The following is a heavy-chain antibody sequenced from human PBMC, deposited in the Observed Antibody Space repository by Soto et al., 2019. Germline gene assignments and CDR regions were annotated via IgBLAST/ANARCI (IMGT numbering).Heavy chain of an antibody. Sequence: ASVKVSCKASGGTFSSYAISWVRQAPGQGLEWMGGVIPIFGTANYAQKFQGRVTITADESTSTAYMELSSLRSEDTAVYYCAREGGEYYFDYWGQGTLVTVSS. CDR3: AREGGEYYFDY. CDR1: GGTFSSYA. J-gene: IGHJ4*02. CDR2: VIPIFGTA. D-gene: IGHD3-16*01. V-gene: IGHV1-69*13.